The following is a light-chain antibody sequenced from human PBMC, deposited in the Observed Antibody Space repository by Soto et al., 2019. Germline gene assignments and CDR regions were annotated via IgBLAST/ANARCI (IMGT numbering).Light chain of an antibody. CDR3: QQYGSSPLT. CDR2: GAS. Sequence: IVLTQSQGTLSLSPGERATLSCRASQSVSSSYLAWYQQKPGQAPRLLIYGASSRATGIPDRFSGSGSGTGFALTISRLEAEDFAGYYCQQYGSSPLTFGGGTNVELQ. J-gene: IGKJ4*01. CDR1: QSVSSSY. V-gene: IGKV3-20*01.